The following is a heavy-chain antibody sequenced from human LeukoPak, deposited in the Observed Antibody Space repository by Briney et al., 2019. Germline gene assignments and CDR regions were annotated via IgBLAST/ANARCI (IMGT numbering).Heavy chain of an antibody. Sequence: GGSLRLSCAASGYTFSNYWMSWVRQAPGKGLEWVANIKEDGSEKHQIDSVKGRFTISRDNAKNSLYLQMNSLRAEDTAVYYCALQMPRSDAFDIWGQGTMVTVSS. J-gene: IGHJ3*02. CDR2: IKEDGSEK. CDR1: GYTFSNYW. CDR3: ALQMPRSDAFDI. V-gene: IGHV3-7*01. D-gene: IGHD2-2*01.